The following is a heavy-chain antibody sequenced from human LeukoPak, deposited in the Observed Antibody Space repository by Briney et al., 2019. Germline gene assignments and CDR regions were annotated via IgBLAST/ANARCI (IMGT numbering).Heavy chain of an antibody. J-gene: IGHJ5*02. D-gene: IGHD5-12*01. V-gene: IGHV4-34*01. CDR1: GGSFSGYY. Sequence: SETLSLTCTVYGGSFSGYYWSWIRQPPGKGLEWIGEINHSGSTNYNPSLKSRVTISVDTSKNQFSLKLSSVTAADTAVYYCARRRGYSGYVNWFDPWGQGTLVTVSS. CDR3: ARRRGYSGYVNWFDP. CDR2: INHSGST.